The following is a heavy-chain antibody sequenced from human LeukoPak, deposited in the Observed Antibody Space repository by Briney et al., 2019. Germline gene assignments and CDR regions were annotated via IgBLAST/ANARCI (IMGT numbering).Heavy chain of an antibody. D-gene: IGHD2-15*01. CDR2: ISYGGSNK. V-gene: IGHV3-30*18. J-gene: IGHJ6*02. CDR1: GFTLSSYG. Sequence: GRSLRLSCAASGFTLSSYGMHWVHQAPGKGLEWVAVISYGGSNKYYAESVKGRFTISGDNSKNTLYLQMNSLRAEDTAVYYCAKGGLGYCSRGSCFSEAAYGMDVWGQGTTVTVSS. CDR3: AKGGLGYCSRGSCFSEAAYGMDV.